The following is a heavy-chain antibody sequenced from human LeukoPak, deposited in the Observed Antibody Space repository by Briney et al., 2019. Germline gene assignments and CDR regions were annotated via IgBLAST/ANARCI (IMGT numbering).Heavy chain of an antibody. CDR2: ISAYNGNT. CDR1: GYTFTSYG. J-gene: IGHJ4*02. Sequence: ASVKVSCKASGYTFTSYGISWVRQAPGQGLEWMGWISAYNGNTNYAQKLQGRVTMTTDTSTSTAYMELRSLRSDDTAVYYCAGDYMVQGVIIYYFDYWGQGTLVTVSS. V-gene: IGHV1-18*01. D-gene: IGHD3-10*01. CDR3: AGDYMVQGVIIYYFDY.